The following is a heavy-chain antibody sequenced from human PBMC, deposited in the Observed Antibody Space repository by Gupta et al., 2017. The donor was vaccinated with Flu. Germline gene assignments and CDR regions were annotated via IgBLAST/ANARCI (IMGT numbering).Heavy chain of an antibody. CDR3: AKPKIRGGYNFRLWVDY. CDR2: ISYDGSNK. J-gene: IGHJ4*02. D-gene: IGHD5-12*01. Sequence: GMHWVRQAPGKGLEWVAVISYDGSNKYYADSVKGRFTISRDNSKNTLYLQMNSLRAEDTAVYYCAKPKIRGGYNFRLWVDYWGQGTLVTVSS. V-gene: IGHV3-30*18.